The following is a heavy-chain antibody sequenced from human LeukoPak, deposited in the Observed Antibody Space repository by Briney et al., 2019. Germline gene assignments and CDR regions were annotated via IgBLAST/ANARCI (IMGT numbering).Heavy chain of an antibody. CDR3: ARESYGLSLNY. D-gene: IGHD5-18*01. CDR2: INPNSGGA. Sequence: ASVKVSCKASGYTFTGYYMHWVRQAPGQGLEWMGRINPNSGGANYAQKFQGRVTMTRDTSISTAYMELSRLRSDDTAVYYCARESYGLSLNYWGQGTLVTVSS. J-gene: IGHJ4*02. CDR1: GYTFTGYY. V-gene: IGHV1-2*06.